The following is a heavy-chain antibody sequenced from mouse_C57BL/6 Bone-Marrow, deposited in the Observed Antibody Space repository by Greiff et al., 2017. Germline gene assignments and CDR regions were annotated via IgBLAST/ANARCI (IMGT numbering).Heavy chain of an antibody. Sequence: QVQLKESGAELMKPGPSVTLSCKATGYTFTGYWIEWVQQRPGHGLEWLGEILPGSGSTNYNEKFKGKATFTADTASNTAYRQHSSLTTEDSAIYDCGGAMDYWGQGTSVTVSS. CDR3: GGAMDY. J-gene: IGHJ4*01. V-gene: IGHV1-9*01. CDR2: ILPGSGST. CDR1: GYTFTGYW.